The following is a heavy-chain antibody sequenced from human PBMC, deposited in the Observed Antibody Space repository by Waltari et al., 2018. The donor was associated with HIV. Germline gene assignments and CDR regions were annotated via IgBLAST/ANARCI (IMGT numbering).Heavy chain of an antibody. J-gene: IGHJ5*02. CDR2: IYYSGST. V-gene: IGHV4-39*01. CDR3: ARRDYYDSSGYLRNYNWFDP. CDR1: GGSISSSSYY. D-gene: IGHD3-22*01. Sequence: QLQLQESGPGLVKPSETLSLTCTVSGGSISSSSYYWGWIRQPPGKGLEWIGSIYYSGSTYYNPSLKSRVTISVDTAKNQFSLKLSSVTAADTAVYYCARRDYYDSSGYLRNYNWFDPWGQGTLVTVSS.